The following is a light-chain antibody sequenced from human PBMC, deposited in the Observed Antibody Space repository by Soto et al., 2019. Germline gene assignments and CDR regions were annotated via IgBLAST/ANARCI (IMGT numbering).Light chain of an antibody. Sequence: DIQMTQSPSSLSASVGDRVTVTCRTSQNIYNYLNWYQQEPGKAPKLLIYGASSVQSGVLLRFSGSGSGTDFTLTIRSLQPEDVATYYCEQTYSTPVTFGQGTRLEIK. V-gene: IGKV1-39*01. CDR2: GAS. CDR1: QNIYNY. CDR3: EQTYSTPVT. J-gene: IGKJ5*01.